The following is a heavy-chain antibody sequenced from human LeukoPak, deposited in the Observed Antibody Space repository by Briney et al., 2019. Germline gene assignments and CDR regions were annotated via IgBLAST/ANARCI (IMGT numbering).Heavy chain of an antibody. V-gene: IGHV1-18*01. Sequence: ASVKVSCKASGYTFTNFGISWVRQAPGQGLEWMGWISAYNGNTNYAQKLQGRITMTTDTSTNTAYMELRSLRSDDTAVYYCSRSGPGSCSGGSCYSNYWGQGTLVIVSS. CDR1: GYTFTNFG. CDR3: SRSGPGSCSGGSCYSNY. CDR2: ISAYNGNT. J-gene: IGHJ4*02. D-gene: IGHD2-15*01.